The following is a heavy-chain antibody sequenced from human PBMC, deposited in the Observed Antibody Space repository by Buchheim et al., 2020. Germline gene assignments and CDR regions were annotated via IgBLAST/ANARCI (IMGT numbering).Heavy chain of an antibody. D-gene: IGHD4-11*01. CDR2: SKSDGSTA. CDR3: ARDDYNRY. V-gene: IGHV3-74*01. Sequence: EVQLVGSGGGLVQPGGSLRLSCATSGFTFSNDWMSWVRQAPGKGLVWVSRSKSDGSTASYADSVKGRFTTSRDNAKNTLYFQMNSLRVDDTAVYYCARDDYNRYWGQGTL. CDR1: GFTFSNDW. J-gene: IGHJ4*02.